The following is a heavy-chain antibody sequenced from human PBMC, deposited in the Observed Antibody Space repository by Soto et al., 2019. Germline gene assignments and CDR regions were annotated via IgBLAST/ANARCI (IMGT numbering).Heavy chain of an antibody. CDR1: GFTFSSYG. CDR3: ARDGGYCSGGSCYQIFDY. V-gene: IGHV3-33*01. CDR2: IWYDGSNK. J-gene: IGHJ4*02. D-gene: IGHD2-15*01. Sequence: GGSLRLSCAASGFTFSSYGMHWVRQAPGKGLEWVAVIWYDGSNKYYADSVKGRFTISRDNSKNTLYLQMNSLRAEDTAVYYCARDGGYCSGGSCYQIFDYWGQGTLVTVSS.